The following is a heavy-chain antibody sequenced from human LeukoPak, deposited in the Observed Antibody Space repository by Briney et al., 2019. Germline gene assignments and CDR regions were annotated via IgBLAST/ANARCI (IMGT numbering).Heavy chain of an antibody. D-gene: IGHD4-17*01. V-gene: IGHV4-34*01. CDR1: GTSFTSYY. Sequence: KPSETLSLTCGVSGTSFTSYYWSWIRQTPGKGLEWIGEVNHSGYTNMSPSLKSRVTISVDTSKNQFSLMMTSVTAADTAVYFCARMTTGHDYWGQGILVTVSS. J-gene: IGHJ4*02. CDR2: VNHSGYT. CDR3: ARMTTGHDY.